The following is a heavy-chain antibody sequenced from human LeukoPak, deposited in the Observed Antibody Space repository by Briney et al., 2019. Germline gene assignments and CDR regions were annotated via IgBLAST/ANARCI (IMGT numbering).Heavy chain of an antibody. J-gene: IGHJ6*04. CDR2: ISSSSSMI. Sequence: GSLRLSCAASGFTFSRYRMNWVRQAPGKGLEWVSYISSSSSMIYNADSVKGRFTISRDNAKNSLYLQMNSLRAEDTAVYYCAELGITMIGGVWGKGTTVTISS. V-gene: IGHV3-48*04. CDR1: GFTFSRYR. CDR3: AELGITMIGGV. D-gene: IGHD3-10*02.